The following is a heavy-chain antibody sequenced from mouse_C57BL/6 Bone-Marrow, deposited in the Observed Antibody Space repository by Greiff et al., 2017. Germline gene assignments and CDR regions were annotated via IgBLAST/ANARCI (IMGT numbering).Heavy chain of an antibody. D-gene: IGHD2-2*01. CDR3: ARCGYHGGFAY. CDR2: IYPRSGNT. CDR1: GYTFTSYG. V-gene: IGHV1-81*01. Sequence: QVQLQQSGAELARPGASVKLSCKASGYTFTSYGISWVKQRTGQGLEWIGEIYPRSGNTYYNEKFKGKATLTADKSSRTAYMELRSLTSEDSAVYFCARCGYHGGFAYWGQGTLVTVSA. J-gene: IGHJ3*01.